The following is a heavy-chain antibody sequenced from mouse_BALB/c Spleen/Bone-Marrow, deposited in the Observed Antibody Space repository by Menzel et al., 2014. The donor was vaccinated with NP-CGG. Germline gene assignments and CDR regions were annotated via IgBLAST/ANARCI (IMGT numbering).Heavy chain of an antibody. J-gene: IGHJ3*01. V-gene: IGHV1S29*02. CDR1: GYTFXDYN. Sequence: EVMLVESGPELVKPGASVKISCKASGYTFXDYNMHWVKQNHGKSLEWIGYIYPYNGNTGYNQKFKSKATLTVDNSSSTAYMELRSLTSEDSAVYYCARGVYYDYDVWFANWGQGTLVTVSA. D-gene: IGHD2-4*01. CDR2: IYPYNGNT. CDR3: ARGVYYDYDVWFAN.